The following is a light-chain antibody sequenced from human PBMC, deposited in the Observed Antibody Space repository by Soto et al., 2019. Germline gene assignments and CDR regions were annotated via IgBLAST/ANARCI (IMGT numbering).Light chain of an antibody. CDR2: DAS. J-gene: IGKJ1*01. Sequence: DIQMTQSPSTLSGSVGGRVTITCRASQTISSWLAWYQQKPGKAPKLLIYDASSLESGVPSRFSGRGSGTEFTPTISSLQPDDFATYYCQQYISYWTFGQGTKVDIK. CDR1: QTISSW. V-gene: IGKV1-5*01. CDR3: QQYISYWT.